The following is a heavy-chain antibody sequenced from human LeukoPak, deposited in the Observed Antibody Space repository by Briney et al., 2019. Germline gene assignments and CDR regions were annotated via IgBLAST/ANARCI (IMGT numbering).Heavy chain of an antibody. CDR1: GGTFSSYA. V-gene: IGHV1-69*04. CDR3: AREKGVGPPDY. J-gene: IGHJ4*02. CDR2: IIPIFGIA. D-gene: IGHD3-10*01. Sequence: SVKVSCKATGGTFSSYAISWVRQAPGQGLEWMGRIIPIFGIANYAQKFQGRVTITADKSTSTAYMELSSLRSEDTAVYYCAREKGVGPPDYWGQGTLVTVSS.